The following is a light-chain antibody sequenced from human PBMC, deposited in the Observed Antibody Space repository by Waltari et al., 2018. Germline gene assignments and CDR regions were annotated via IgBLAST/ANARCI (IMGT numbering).Light chain of an antibody. J-gene: IGKJ2*01. V-gene: IGKV3-20*01. Sequence: VLTQSPGTLSLSPGERATLSCRASQSVDAGVLAWFQQKPGPSPRLRIYGTSTRAAGVPDRFSGSGSETDFTLTISTLEPEDFAVYYCQQYRWAPHTFGQGTKLEIK. CDR3: QQYRWAPHT. CDR1: QSVDAGV. CDR2: GTS.